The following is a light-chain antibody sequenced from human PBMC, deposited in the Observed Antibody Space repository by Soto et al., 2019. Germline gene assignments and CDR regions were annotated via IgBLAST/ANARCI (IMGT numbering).Light chain of an antibody. CDR2: GNS. V-gene: IGLV1-40*01. J-gene: IGLJ2*01. Sequence: QSVLTQPPSVSGAPGQRVTISCTGSSSNIGAGYDVHWYQQLPGTAPKLLIYGNSNRPSGVPDRFSGSKSGTSASLAITGLQAEDEADYYCQSYASSLSGSVFRGGTKLTVL. CDR3: QSYASSLSGSV. CDR1: SSNIGAGYD.